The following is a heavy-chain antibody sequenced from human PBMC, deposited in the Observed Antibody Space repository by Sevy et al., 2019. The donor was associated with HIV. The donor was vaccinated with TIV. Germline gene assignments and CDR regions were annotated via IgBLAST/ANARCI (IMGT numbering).Heavy chain of an antibody. D-gene: IGHD6-13*01. Sequence: GGSLRLSCAASGFTVSSYGMSWVRQAPGKGLKWVSGFSGSGSSAYYADSVKVRFTISRDISKNTLKLQMNSMRVEDTSVDYCAKARSTYIPSAGTLDYWGQGTQVTVSS. CDR2: FSGSGSSA. J-gene: IGHJ4*02. V-gene: IGHV3-23*01. CDR3: AKARSTYIPSAGTLDY. CDR1: GFTVSSYG.